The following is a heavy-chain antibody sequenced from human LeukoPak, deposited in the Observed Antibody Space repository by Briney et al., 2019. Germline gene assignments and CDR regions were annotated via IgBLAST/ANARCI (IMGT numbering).Heavy chain of an antibody. J-gene: IGHJ6*03. D-gene: IGHD2-15*01. CDR2: ISQTGSIE. V-gene: IGHV3-30*14. CDR3: ARDRAVALPTYYYYMDV. CDR1: GFTFTTYV. Sequence: PGRSLRLSCAASGFTFTTYVIHWVRQAPGKGLEWVAVISQTGSIETYADSVKGRFTIPRDNSKNTVYLQMNSLKSEDTAVYYCARDRAVALPTYYYYMDVWGKGTTVTVSS.